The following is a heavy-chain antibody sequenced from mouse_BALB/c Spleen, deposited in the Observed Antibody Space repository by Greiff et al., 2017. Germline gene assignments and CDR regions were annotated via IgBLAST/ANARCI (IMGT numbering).Heavy chain of an antibody. CDR2: ILPGSGST. J-gene: IGHJ3*01. Sequence: QVQLQQSGAELMKPGASVKISCKATGYTFSSYWIEWVKQRPGHGLEWIGEILPGSGSTNYNEKFKGKATFTADTSSNTAYMQLSSLTSEDSAVYYCARSEGRFAYWGQGTLVTVSA. CDR1: GYTFSSYW. CDR3: ARSEGRFAY. V-gene: IGHV1-9*01.